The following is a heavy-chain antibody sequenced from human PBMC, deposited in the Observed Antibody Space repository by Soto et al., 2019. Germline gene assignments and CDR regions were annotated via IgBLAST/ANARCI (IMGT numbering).Heavy chain of an antibody. CDR3: ARVGHITNYGMAV. Sequence: QVQLVQSGAEVKKPGSSVKVSCEASGGTFSSYPINWVRQAPGQGLEWMGGIIPFFGTSNYAQKFQGRVTITADDSTSTAYMELRSLRSEDTAVYSCARVGHITNYGMAVWDQGTTVTVSS. J-gene: IGHJ6*02. CDR2: IIPFFGTS. V-gene: IGHV1-69*01. CDR1: GGTFSSYP. D-gene: IGHD1-26*01.